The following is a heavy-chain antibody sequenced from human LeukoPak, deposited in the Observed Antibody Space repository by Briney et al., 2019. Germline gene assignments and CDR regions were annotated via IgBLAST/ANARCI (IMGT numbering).Heavy chain of an antibody. D-gene: IGHD2-15*01. CDR1: GGSTSNYY. J-gene: IGHJ4*02. V-gene: IGHV4-59*08. CDR2: IYYSGST. Sequence: SETLSLTCSVSGGSTSNYYWSWIRQPPGKGLEWIGYIYYSGSTKYNPSLKSRVTISVDTSKNQFSLKLSSVTAADTAVYYCARHECSGGSCSFDSWGQGTLVTVSS. CDR3: ARHECSGGSCSFDS.